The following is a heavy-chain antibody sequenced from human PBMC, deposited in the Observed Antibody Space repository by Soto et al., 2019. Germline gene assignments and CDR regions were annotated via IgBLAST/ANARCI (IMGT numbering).Heavy chain of an antibody. Sequence: EVQLVESGGGLAQPGGSLRLSCAASGFTLSGYAMDWVRQAPGKGLEYVSGISSNGVGTYSANSVQGRLTISRDNSKNTVYLQMGSLRPEDMAVYYCARRARPDFYYMDVWGKVTTVTVSS. D-gene: IGHD6-6*01. J-gene: IGHJ6*03. CDR2: ISSNGVGT. CDR3: ARRARPDFYYMDV. CDR1: GFTLSGYA. V-gene: IGHV3-64*01.